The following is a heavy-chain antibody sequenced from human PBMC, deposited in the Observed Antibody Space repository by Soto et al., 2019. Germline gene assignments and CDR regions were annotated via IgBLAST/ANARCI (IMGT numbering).Heavy chain of an antibody. V-gene: IGHV4-61*01. CDR2: IYYSGST. D-gene: IGHD3-22*01. J-gene: IGHJ4*02. Sequence: SETLSLTCTVSGGSVSSGSYYWSWIRQPPGKGLEWIGYIYYSGSTNYNPSLKSRVTISVDTSKNQFSLKLSSVTAADTAVYYCARAHDYDSSGYQGTFDHWGQGSPVTVSS. CDR1: GGSVSSGSYY. CDR3: ARAHDYDSSGYQGTFDH.